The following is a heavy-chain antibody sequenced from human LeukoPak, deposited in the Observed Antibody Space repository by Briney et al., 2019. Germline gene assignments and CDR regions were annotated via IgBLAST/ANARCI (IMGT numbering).Heavy chain of an antibody. Sequence: GGSLRLSCVASGFTFSDYWMTWVRQAPGKGLEWVANVKEDGSVKYYVDSVKGRFTISRDNAKNSLYLQLNSLRVEDTAVYYCATEGTDGRGSFGWFDSWGQGTLVTVSS. CDR1: GFTFSDYW. D-gene: IGHD3-10*01. CDR2: VKEDGSVK. V-gene: IGHV3-7*01. CDR3: ATEGTDGRGSFGWFDS. J-gene: IGHJ5*01.